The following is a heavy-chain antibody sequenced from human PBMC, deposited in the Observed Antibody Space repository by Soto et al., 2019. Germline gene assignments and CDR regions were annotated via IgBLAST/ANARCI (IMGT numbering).Heavy chain of an antibody. J-gene: IGHJ4*02. CDR3: ARQDSGGFYRFFDS. V-gene: IGHV1-69*06. CDR1: GGSLSTNP. CDR2: TGSGTGPG. D-gene: IGHD2-15*01. Sequence: GASVKVSCKASGGSLSTNPISWVRQAPGQGLEWMGGTGSGTGPGNHAQKFQGRLTVTADKSTSTVYMELTNLSSEDTAVYYCARQDSGGFYRFFDSWGQGTLVTVSS.